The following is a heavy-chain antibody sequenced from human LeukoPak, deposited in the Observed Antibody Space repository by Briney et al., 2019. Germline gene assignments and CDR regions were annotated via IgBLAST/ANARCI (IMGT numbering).Heavy chain of an antibody. D-gene: IGHD6-13*01. V-gene: IGHV3-23*01. CDR3: AKGIAAAGEDAFDI. Sequence: AGGSLRLSCVASGSTFSTYNMNWVRQAPGKGLEWGSAISGSGGSTYYADSVKGRVTISRDNSKNTLYLQMNSLRAEDTAVYYCAKGIAAAGEDAFDIWGQGTMVTVSS. J-gene: IGHJ3*02. CDR2: ISGSGGST. CDR1: GSTFSTYN.